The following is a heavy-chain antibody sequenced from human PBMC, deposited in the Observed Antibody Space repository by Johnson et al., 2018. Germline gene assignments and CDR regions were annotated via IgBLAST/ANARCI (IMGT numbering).Heavy chain of an antibody. D-gene: IGHD2/OR15-2a*01. CDR2: ISGDAHYI. J-gene: IGHJ6*04. CDR1: GFTFNNYA. Sequence: VQLQESGGGLVQPGGSLRLSCAASGFTFNNYAMTWVRQAPGKGLEWVSTISGDAHYIYYADSVKGRFTISRDNSKNTLFLQMNSLRVEATAVYYWAKRIEVIPSSSSPVDVWVKGTTVIVSS. CDR3: AKRIEVIPSSSSPVDV. V-gene: IGHV3-23*01.